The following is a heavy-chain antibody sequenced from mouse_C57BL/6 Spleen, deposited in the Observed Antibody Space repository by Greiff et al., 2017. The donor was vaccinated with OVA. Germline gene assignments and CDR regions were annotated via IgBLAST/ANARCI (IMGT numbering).Heavy chain of an antibody. CDR2: IDPANGNT. J-gene: IGHJ2*01. V-gene: IGHV14-3*01. CDR3: ARDDYHFYY. Sequence: VQLQQSVAELVRPGASVKLSCTASGFNIKNNYMHWVKQRPEQGLEWIGRIDPANGNTKYAPKFQGKATITADTSSNTAYLQLSSLTSEDTAIYYCARDDYHFYYWGQGTTLTVSS. D-gene: IGHD2-4*01. CDR1: GFNIKNNY.